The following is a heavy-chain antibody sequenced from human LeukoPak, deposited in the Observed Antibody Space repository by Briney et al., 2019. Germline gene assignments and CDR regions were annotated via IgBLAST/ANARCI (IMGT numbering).Heavy chain of an antibody. CDR3: ARGGRDGYNFSDLVRFDY. CDR2: INHSGST. Sequence: SETLSLTCAVYGGSFSGYYWSWIRQPPGKGLEWIGEINHSGSTNYNSSLKSRVTISVDTSKNQFSLKLSSVTAADTAVYYCARGGRDGYNFSDLVRFDYWGQGTLVTVSS. D-gene: IGHD5-24*01. V-gene: IGHV4-34*01. J-gene: IGHJ4*02. CDR1: GGSFSGYY.